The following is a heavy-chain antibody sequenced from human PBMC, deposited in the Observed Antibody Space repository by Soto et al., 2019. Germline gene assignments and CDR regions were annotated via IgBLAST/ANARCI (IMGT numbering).Heavy chain of an antibody. CDR1: GFTFSSNG. V-gene: IGHV3-33*01. CDR3: ARPTTVSQLYDFDY. J-gene: IGHJ4*02. CDR2: IWYDGSNK. Sequence: GGSLRLSCAASGFTFSSNGMHWVRQAPGKGLEWVAVIWYDGSNKYYADSVKGRFTISRDNSKNTLYLQMNSLRAEDMAVYYYARPTTVSQLYDFDYWGQGSLVTVSS. D-gene: IGHD4-4*01.